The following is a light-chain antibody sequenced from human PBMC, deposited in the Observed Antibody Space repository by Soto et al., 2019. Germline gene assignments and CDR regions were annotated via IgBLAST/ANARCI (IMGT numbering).Light chain of an antibody. CDR1: QSVSSY. J-gene: IGKJ4*01. CDR2: DAS. CDR3: QQRSNWPPVT. Sequence: EIVLTQSPATLSLSPGERATLSCRASQSVSSYLAWYQQKPGQAPRLLISDASNRATGIPARFSGSGSGTDFTLTISSLEPEDFAVYYCQQRSNWPPVTFGRGTKVEIK. V-gene: IGKV3-11*01.